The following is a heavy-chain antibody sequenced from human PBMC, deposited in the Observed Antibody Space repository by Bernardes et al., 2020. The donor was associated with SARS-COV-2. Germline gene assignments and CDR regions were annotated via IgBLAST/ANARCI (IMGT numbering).Heavy chain of an antibody. D-gene: IGHD3-16*01. CDR3: AREVWATVGDWFDP. V-gene: IGHV4-61*02. J-gene: IGHJ5*02. CDR2: IYTSGTT. CDR1: GGSISSGNYH. Sequence: SETLSLTCTVSGGSISSGNYHWNWIRQPAGKGLEWIGRIYTSGTTNYNPSLKGRITLSVDLAKNQFSLSLRSVTAADTAVYYCAREVWATVGDWFDPWGQGILVSVSS.